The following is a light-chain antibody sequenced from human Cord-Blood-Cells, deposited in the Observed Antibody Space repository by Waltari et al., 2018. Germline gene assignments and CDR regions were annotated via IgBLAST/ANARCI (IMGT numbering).Light chain of an antibody. J-gene: IGKJ2*01. V-gene: IGKV3-15*01. CDR3: QQYNNWPYT. CDR1: QRATSN. CDR2: GAS. Sequence: EILMTQSPATLSVSPGETATLSGRASQRATSNLAWYQQKPGQAPRLLTYGASTRATGIPARFSGSGSGTEFTLTISSLQSEDFAVYDCQQYNNWPYTFGQGTKLEIK.